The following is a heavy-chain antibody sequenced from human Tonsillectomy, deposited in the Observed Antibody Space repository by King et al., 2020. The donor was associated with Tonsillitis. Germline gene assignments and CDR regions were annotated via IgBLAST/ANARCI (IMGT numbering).Heavy chain of an antibody. CDR3: AGDLLFSRGSLDY. J-gene: IGHJ4*02. V-gene: IGHV3-48*01. Sequence: VQLVESGGGLVQPGGSLRLSCTASGFTFSYYSMNWVRQAPGKGLEWVSYISSSSSTIYYADSVKGRFTISRDNAKNSLYLQMNSLRAEDTAVYYCAGDLLFSRGSLDYWGQGTLVTVSS. CDR2: ISSSSSTI. D-gene: IGHD6-19*01. CDR1: GFTFSYYS.